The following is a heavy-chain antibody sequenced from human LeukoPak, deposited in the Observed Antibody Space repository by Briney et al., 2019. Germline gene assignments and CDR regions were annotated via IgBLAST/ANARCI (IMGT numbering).Heavy chain of an antibody. V-gene: IGHV1-8*01. CDR3: ARGPNYYGSGGNWFDP. CDR2: MNPNSGNT. Sequence: GASVTVSCKPSGYTFTSYDINWVRQATGQGLEWVGWMNPNSGNTGYAQKFQGRVTMTRNTSISTAYMELSSLRSEDTAVYYCARGPNYYGSGGNWFDPWGEGTLVTVSS. D-gene: IGHD3-10*01. CDR1: GYTFTSYD. J-gene: IGHJ5*02.